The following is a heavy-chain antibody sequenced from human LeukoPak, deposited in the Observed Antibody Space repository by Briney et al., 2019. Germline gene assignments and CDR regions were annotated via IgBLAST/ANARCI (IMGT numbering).Heavy chain of an antibody. Sequence: GGSLRLSCAASGFTFNSYAFNWVRQAPGKGLEWVSSISSSSYIYYADSVKGRFTISRDNAKNSLYLQMNSLRAEDTAVYYCARGGTPDYYYYMDVWGKGTTVTVSS. J-gene: IGHJ6*03. CDR3: ARGGTPDYYYYMDV. D-gene: IGHD2-15*01. CDR1: GFTFNSYA. V-gene: IGHV3-21*01. CDR2: ISSSSYI.